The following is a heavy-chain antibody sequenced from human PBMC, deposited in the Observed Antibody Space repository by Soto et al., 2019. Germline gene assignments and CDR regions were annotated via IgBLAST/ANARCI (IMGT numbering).Heavy chain of an antibody. CDR2: INWNGGST. CDR1: GFTFDDYG. J-gene: IGHJ4*02. Sequence: EVQLVESGGGVVRPGGSLRLSCAASGFTFDDYGMSWVRQAPGKGLEWVAGINWNGGSTGYAYSVKGRFTISRDNAKNSLHLQLNSLSAEYTALYYCARFGGGSGWSYFFYYWGQGTLVTLSS. V-gene: IGHV3-20*04. D-gene: IGHD6-19*01. CDR3: ARFGGGSGWSYFFYY.